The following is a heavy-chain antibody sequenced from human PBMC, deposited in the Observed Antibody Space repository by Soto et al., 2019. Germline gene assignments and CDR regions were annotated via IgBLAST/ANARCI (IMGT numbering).Heavy chain of an antibody. CDR2: IYPGDSDT. D-gene: IGHD4-17*01. Sequence: YWSWVRQMPGKGLEWMGIIYPGDSDTRYSPSFQGQVTISADKSISTAYLQWSSLKASDTAMYYCARNDYGDYFTFDYWGQGTLVTVSS. CDR1: YW. CDR3: ARNDYGDYFTFDY. V-gene: IGHV5-51*01. J-gene: IGHJ4*02.